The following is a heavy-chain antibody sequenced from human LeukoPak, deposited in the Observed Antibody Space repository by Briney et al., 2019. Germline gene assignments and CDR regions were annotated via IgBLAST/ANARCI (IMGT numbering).Heavy chain of an antibody. CDR2: IYYSGNT. Sequence: PSETLSLTCTVSGGSISSSSYYWGWIRQPPGKGLEWIGSIYYSGNTYYSPSLKSRVTISVDASKKQFSLKLSSVTATDTAVYYCARHTETYSNYYYYMDVWGKGTTVTVSS. CDR1: GGSISSSSYY. V-gene: IGHV4-39*01. CDR3: ARHTETYSNYYYYMDV. J-gene: IGHJ6*03. D-gene: IGHD2-21*01.